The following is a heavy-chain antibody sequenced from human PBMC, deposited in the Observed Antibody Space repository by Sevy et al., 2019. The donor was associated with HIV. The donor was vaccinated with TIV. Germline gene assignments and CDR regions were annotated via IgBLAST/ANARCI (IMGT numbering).Heavy chain of an antibody. J-gene: IGHJ2*01. D-gene: IGHD5-18*01. V-gene: IGHV1-46*01. Sequence: ASVKVSCTASGYTFTNYYIHWVRQAPGQGLEWMGVLNPSLNKVSYAEKFQGRLTMTRETSTSTVYMEVNSLTSEDTAVYYCARDGHSYDLRVWYFDLWGRGTLVTVSS. CDR2: LNPSLNKV. CDR1: GYTFTNYY. CDR3: ARDGHSYDLRVWYFDL.